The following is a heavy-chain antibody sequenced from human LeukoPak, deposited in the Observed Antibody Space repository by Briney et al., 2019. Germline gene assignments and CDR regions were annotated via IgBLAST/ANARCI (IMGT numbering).Heavy chain of an antibody. J-gene: IGHJ4*02. CDR2: INPNSGGT. Sequence: ASVKVSCKASGYAFTGYYMHWVRQAPGQGLEWMGWINPNSGGTNYAQKFQGRVTMTRDTSISTAYMELSRLRSDDTAVYYCARERTLTSCYDYWGQGTMVTVSS. D-gene: IGHD2-15*01. V-gene: IGHV1-2*02. CDR3: ARERTLTSCYDY. CDR1: GYAFTGYY.